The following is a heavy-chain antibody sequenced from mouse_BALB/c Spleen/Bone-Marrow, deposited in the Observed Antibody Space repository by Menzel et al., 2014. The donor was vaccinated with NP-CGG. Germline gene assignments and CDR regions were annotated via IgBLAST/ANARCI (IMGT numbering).Heavy chain of an antibody. D-gene: IGHD1-1*01. CDR1: GYTFTSDW. J-gene: IGHJ4*01. CDR3: TRGSSYVGYAMDY. CDR2: IYPSDSYT. Sequence: QVQLKQSGAELVRPGASVKLSCKASGYTFTSDWINWVKQRPGQGLEWIGNIYPSDSYTNYNQKFKDKATLTVDKSSSTAYMQLSSPTSEDSAVYYCTRGSSYVGYAMDYWGQGTSVTVSS. V-gene: IGHV1-69*02.